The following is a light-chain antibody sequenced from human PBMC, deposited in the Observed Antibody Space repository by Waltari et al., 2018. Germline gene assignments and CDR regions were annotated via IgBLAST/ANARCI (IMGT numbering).Light chain of an antibody. CDR2: MGS. J-gene: IGKJ1*01. CDR3: MQPLETPWT. CDR1: QSLLHVDGYNY. V-gene: IGKV2-28*01. Sequence: DIVMTQSPLSLPVTPGEPASISCRSGQSLLHVDGYNYLDWYLQKPGQSPQVLIYMGSNRAAGVPDRFSGSGSGTDFTLKISRVEAEDVGVYYCMQPLETPWTFGQGTKVEIK.